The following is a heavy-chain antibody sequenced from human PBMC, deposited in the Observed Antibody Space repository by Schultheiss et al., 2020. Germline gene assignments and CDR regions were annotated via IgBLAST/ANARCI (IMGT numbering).Heavy chain of an antibody. V-gene: IGHV4-59*12. CDR1: GGSISSYY. D-gene: IGHD3-22*01. CDR2: IYYSGST. J-gene: IGHJ5*02. CDR3: ARSGRVLAPYYYDSSGYYFWFDP. Sequence: SETLSLTCTVSGGSISSYYWSWIRQPPGKGLEWIGYIYYSGSTNYNPSLKSRVTISVDTSKNQFSLKLSSVTAADTAVYYCARSGRVLAPYYYDSSGYYFWFDPWGQGTLVTVSS.